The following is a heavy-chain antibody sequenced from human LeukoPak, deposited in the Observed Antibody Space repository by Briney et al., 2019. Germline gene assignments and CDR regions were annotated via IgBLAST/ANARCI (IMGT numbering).Heavy chain of an antibody. CDR1: GYTFSSYG. Sequence: ASVKVSCKASGYTFSSYGISWVLQAPGQGLEWMGWITSYNGNTKYAQQLQGRVTMTTDTSTGTAYMELRSLRSDDTAVYYCARAGAAAGTPFDYWGQGTLVTVSS. J-gene: IGHJ4*02. CDR3: ARAGAAAGTPFDY. V-gene: IGHV1-18*01. CDR2: ITSYNGNT. D-gene: IGHD6-13*01.